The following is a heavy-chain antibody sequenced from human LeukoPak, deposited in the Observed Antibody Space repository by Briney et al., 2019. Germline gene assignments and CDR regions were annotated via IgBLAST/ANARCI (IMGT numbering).Heavy chain of an antibody. V-gene: IGHV3-30*18. J-gene: IGHJ6*02. Sequence: PGGSLRLSCAASGFMFSNHWMTWVRQVPGKGLEWVAVISYDGSNKYYADSVKGRFTISRDNSKNTLYLQMNSLRAEDTAVYYCAKDLEHAGYGDYAPGAVYGMDVWGQGTTVTVSS. CDR3: AKDLEHAGYGDYAPGAVYGMDV. CDR1: GFMFSNHW. CDR2: ISYDGSNK. D-gene: IGHD4-17*01.